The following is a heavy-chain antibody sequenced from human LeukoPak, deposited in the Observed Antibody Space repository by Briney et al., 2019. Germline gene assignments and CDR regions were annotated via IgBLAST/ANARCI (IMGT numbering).Heavy chain of an antibody. V-gene: IGHV4-59*08. D-gene: IGHD4/OR15-4a*01. J-gene: IGHJ4*02. CDR3: ARLGANLRSPFDY. CDR2: IYYSGST. Sequence: PSETLSLTCTVSGGSISSYYWSWIRQPPGKGLEWIGYIYYSGSTYYNPSLKSRVTISVDTSKNQFSPKLSSVTAADTAVYYCARLGANLRSPFDYWGQGTLVTVSS. CDR1: GGSISSYY.